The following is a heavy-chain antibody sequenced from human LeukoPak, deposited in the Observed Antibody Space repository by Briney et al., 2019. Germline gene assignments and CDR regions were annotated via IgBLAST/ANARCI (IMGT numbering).Heavy chain of an antibody. J-gene: IGHJ3*02. V-gene: IGHV4-39*01. CDR3: ARRLGRDYGGNSVHAFDT. Sequence: SETLSLTCTVSGGSISSSSYYWGWIRQPPGKGLEWIGSIYYSGSTYYNPSLKSRVTISVDTSKNQFSLKLSSVTAADTAVYYCARRLGRDYGGNSVHAFDTWGQGTMVTVSS. D-gene: IGHD4-23*01. CDR2: IYYSGST. CDR1: GGSISSSSYY.